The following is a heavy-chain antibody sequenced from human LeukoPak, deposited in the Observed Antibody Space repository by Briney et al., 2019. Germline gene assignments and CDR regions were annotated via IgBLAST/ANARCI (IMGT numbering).Heavy chain of an antibody. CDR1: GGSYGGSFSGYH. Sequence: SETLSLTCAVYGGSYGGSFSGYHWNWIRQPPGKGLELIGEIIHSGGTNYNPSLKSRVTISVDTSKNQFSLKLSSVTAADTAVYYCARGNLVVVPAAQRAYSYMDVWGNGTTVTVSS. D-gene: IGHD2-2*01. V-gene: IGHV4-34*01. CDR3: ARGNLVVVPAAQRAYSYMDV. CDR2: IIHSGGT. J-gene: IGHJ6*03.